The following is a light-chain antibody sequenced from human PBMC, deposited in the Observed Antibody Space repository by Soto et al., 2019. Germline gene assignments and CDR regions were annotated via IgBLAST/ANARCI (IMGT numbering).Light chain of an antibody. CDR3: QQYGTSPRT. J-gene: IGKJ1*01. CDR1: QGVSSSH. V-gene: IGKV3-20*01. Sequence: EVVLSQSPGTLSLSPGERATLSCGASQGVSSSHLAWYQQKPGQAPRLLIYGASSRATGIPDRFSGRGSGTDFTLTISRLEPEDFAVYFCQQYGTSPRTFGQGTKVDIK. CDR2: GAS.